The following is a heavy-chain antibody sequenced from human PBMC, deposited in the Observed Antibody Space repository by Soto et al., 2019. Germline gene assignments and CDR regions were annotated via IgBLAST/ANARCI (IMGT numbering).Heavy chain of an antibody. CDR2: INAGNGNT. Sequence: QVQLVQSGAEVKKPGASVKVSCKASGYTFTSYAMHWVRQAPGQRLEWMGWINAGNGNTKYSQKFQGRVTITKDTAGSTAYMELSSMRSEDTAVYYWARGGSLYWYFDLWGRGTLVTASS. CDR3: ARGGSLYWYFDL. D-gene: IGHD1-26*01. CDR1: GYTFTSYA. V-gene: IGHV1-3*01. J-gene: IGHJ2*01.